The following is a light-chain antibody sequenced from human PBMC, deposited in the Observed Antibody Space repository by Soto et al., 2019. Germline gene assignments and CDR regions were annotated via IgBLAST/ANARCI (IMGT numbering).Light chain of an antibody. Sequence: QSVLTQSSSASASLGSSVKLTCTLNSGHSTYIIAWHQHQPGKAPRYLMKLEGSGSYNKGSGIPDRFSASSSGADRYLTISNLQSEDEADYYCETWDISTRVFGGGTKLTVL. V-gene: IGLV4-60*03. CDR2: LEGSGSY. J-gene: IGLJ3*02. CDR3: ETWDISTRV. CDR1: SGHSTYI.